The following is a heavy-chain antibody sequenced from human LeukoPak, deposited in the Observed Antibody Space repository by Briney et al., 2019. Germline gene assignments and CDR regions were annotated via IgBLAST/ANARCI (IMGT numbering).Heavy chain of an antibody. J-gene: IGHJ4*02. V-gene: IGHV3-23*01. D-gene: IGHD4-23*01. CDR2: ASGSGGST. CDR1: GFTFSSYA. Sequence: GGSLRLSCAASGFTFSSYAMSWVRQAPGKGLEWVSSASGSGGSTYYADSVKGRFTISRDNSKKTLYLQMNSLRAEDTAVCYCAKDLGSVVTPPSLDYWGQGTLVTVSS. CDR3: AKDLGSVVTPPSLDY.